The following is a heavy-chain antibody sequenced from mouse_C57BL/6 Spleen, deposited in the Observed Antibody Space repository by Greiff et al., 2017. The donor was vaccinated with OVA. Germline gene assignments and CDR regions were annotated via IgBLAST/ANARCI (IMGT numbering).Heavy chain of an antibody. V-gene: IGHV1-39*01. CDR2: INPNYGTT. CDR1: GYSFTDYN. CDR3: ERGSNYYYDY. Sequence: VQLQQSGPELVKPGASVKISCKASGYSFTDYNMNWVKQSNGKSLEWIGVINPNYGTTSYNQKFKGQATFTVDQSSNTVYMQLNRLTSEDAAVYDCERGSNYYYDYWGQGTTLTVAS. J-gene: IGHJ2*01. D-gene: IGHD2-5*01.